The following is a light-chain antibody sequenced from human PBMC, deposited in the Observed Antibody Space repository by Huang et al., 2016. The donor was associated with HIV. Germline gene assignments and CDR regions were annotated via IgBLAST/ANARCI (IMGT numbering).Light chain of an antibody. CDR2: DAS. Sequence: DIQMTQSPSSLSASVGDRVTITCQASQDISNYLNWYQKKPGNAPKVLIYDASNVETGVPSRFSGSGSGTDFTFTISSLQPEDIATYYCQQYNNLPTFGPGTKVHIK. CDR1: QDISNY. CDR3: QQYNNLPT. J-gene: IGKJ3*01. V-gene: IGKV1-33*01.